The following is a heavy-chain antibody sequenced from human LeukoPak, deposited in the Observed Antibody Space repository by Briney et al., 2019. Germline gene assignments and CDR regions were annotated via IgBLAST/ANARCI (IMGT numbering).Heavy chain of an antibody. V-gene: IGHV3-21*01. CDR3: ARVSTGPV. J-gene: IGHJ4*02. Sequence: GGSLRLSCVGFGFIFSNFNMNWVRQAPGKGLEWVSSISSTGNYIHYADSVKGRFTISRDNAQKSLYLQMNSLRVEDSAVYYCARVSTGPVWGQGTLVTVSS. CDR2: ISSTGNYI. CDR1: GFIFSNFN. D-gene: IGHD1-1*01.